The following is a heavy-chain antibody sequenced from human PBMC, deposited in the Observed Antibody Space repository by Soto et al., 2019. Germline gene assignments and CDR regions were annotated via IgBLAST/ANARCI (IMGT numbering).Heavy chain of an antibody. Sequence: SVKVSCKASGGTFSSYASSWVRQAPGQGLEWMGGIIPIFGTANYAQKFQGRVTITADESTSTAYMELSSLRSEDTAVYYCARGGQWLVNYYYYGMDVWGQGTTVTVSS. CDR2: IIPIFGTA. D-gene: IGHD6-19*01. CDR3: ARGGQWLVNYYYYGMDV. CDR1: GGTFSSYA. V-gene: IGHV1-69*13. J-gene: IGHJ6*02.